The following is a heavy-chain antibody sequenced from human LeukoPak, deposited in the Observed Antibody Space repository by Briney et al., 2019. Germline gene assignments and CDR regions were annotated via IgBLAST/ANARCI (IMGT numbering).Heavy chain of an antibody. CDR2: IYSGGST. CDR3: ARWLGNYCFDY. Sequence: GGSLRLSCAASGFTVSSNYMSWVRQAPGKGLEWVSVIYSGGSTYYADSVRGRFTISRDNSKNTLYLQMNSLRAEDTAVYYCARWLGNYCFDYWGQGTLATVSS. V-gene: IGHV3-53*01. J-gene: IGHJ4*02. CDR1: GFTVSSNY. D-gene: IGHD6-19*01.